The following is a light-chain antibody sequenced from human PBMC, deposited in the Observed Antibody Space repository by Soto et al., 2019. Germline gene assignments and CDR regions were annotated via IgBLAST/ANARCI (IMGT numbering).Light chain of an antibody. J-gene: IGLJ7*01. CDR1: TGDVTRGHW. V-gene: IGLV7-46*01. CDR3: LLFYDGVAV. CDR2: DTS. Sequence: QAVVTQAPSLTVSPGGPVTLTCGSTTGDVTRGHWPYWFQQRPGQVPRTLIHDTSNKHSWTPARFSGSLLGGKAALTLSGAQPEDEAEYYCLLFYDGVAVFGGGTQLTVL.